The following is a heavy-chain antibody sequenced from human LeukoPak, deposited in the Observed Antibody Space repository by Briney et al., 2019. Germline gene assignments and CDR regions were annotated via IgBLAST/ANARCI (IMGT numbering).Heavy chain of an antibody. Sequence: GGSLRLSCAASGFTFSSYAMSWVRQAPGKGLEWVSEISGSGDNTYYADSVKGRFTISRDNSKNTLYLQMNSLRAEDTAVYYCAKDRGERLQWTGDFDYWGQGTLVTVSS. CDR2: ISGSGDNT. J-gene: IGHJ4*02. V-gene: IGHV3-23*01. D-gene: IGHD5-24*01. CDR3: AKDRGERLQWTGDFDY. CDR1: GFTFSSYA.